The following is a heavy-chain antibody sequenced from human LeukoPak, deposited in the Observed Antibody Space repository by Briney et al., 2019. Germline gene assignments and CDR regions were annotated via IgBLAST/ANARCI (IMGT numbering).Heavy chain of an antibody. CDR3: ANVGDYGGANWFDP. CDR2: ISGSGDST. CDR1: GFSFSSYA. V-gene: IGHV3-23*01. J-gene: IGHJ5*02. Sequence: GGSLRLSCAASGFSFSSYAMTWVRQAPGKGLEWVSVISGSGDSTYDADSVKGRFTISSDNSKNTLYLQMNSLRDEDTAVYYCANVGDYGGANWFDPWGQGTLVTVSS. D-gene: IGHD4-23*01.